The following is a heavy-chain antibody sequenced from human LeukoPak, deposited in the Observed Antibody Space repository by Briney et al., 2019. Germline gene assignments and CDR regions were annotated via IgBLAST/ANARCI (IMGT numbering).Heavy chain of an antibody. J-gene: IGHJ4*02. CDR2: ISSNGGST. CDR1: GFTFSTYW. Sequence: PGGSLRLSCAASGFTFSTYWMHWVRQAPAKGLEYVSAISSNGGSTYYANSVKGRFTISRDNSKNTLYLQMGSMRAEDMAVYYCAKGRYYNILTGYYVRRGLDYWGQGTLVTVSS. V-gene: IGHV3-64*01. D-gene: IGHD3-9*01. CDR3: AKGRYYNILTGYYVRRGLDY.